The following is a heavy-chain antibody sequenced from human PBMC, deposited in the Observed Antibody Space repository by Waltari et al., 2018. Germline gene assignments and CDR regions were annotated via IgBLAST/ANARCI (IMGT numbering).Heavy chain of an antibody. V-gene: IGHV4-39*01. CDR2: IYYSGST. CDR1: GGSISSRSYY. CDR3: ARGGLRSSLSFYNWFDP. J-gene: IGHJ5*02. Sequence: QLQLQESGPGLVKPSETLSLTCTVSGGSISSRSYYWGWFRQPPGKGLEWIGSIYYSGSTYYNPSLKSRVTISVDTSKNQFSLKLSSVTAADTAVYYCARGGLRSSLSFYNWFDPWGQGTLVTVSS. D-gene: IGHD6-13*01.